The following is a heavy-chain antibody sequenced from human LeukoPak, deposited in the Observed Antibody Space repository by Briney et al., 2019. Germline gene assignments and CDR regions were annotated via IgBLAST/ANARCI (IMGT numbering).Heavy chain of an antibody. CDR2: ISYDGSNK. CDR3: AKSPWGGSDAPDY. V-gene: IGHV3-30*18. D-gene: IGHD2-15*01. J-gene: IGHJ4*02. Sequence: EXXAVISYDGSNKYYADSVKGRFTISRDNSKNTLYLQMNSLRAEDTAVYYCAKSPWGGSDAPDYWGQGTLVTVSS.